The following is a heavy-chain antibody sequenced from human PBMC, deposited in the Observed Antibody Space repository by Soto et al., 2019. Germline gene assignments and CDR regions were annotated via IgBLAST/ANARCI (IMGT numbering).Heavy chain of an antibody. Sequence: GGSLRLSCAASGFTFSSYGMTWVRQAPGKGLEWVSFSSATGAGTYYADSVKGRFTISRDNSKSTLYLQMTSLRADDTAVYYCAKDRRAGGNYGFYSDFWGQGALVTVSS. CDR3: AKDRRAGGNYGFYSDF. V-gene: IGHV3-23*01. CDR2: SSATGAGT. CDR1: GFTFSSYG. D-gene: IGHD1-7*01. J-gene: IGHJ4*02.